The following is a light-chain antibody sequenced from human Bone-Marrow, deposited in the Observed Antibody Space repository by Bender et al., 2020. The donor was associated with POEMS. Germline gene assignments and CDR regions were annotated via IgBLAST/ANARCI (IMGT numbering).Light chain of an antibody. Sequence: QSALTQPPSASGSPGQSVTISCTGTSRDVGAYKYVSWYQQHPGKAPKLMIYEVTKRPSGVSTRFSGSKSGNTASLTISGLQAEDEADYFCSSYTSTSTFFGGGTKLTVL. CDR1: SRDVGAYKY. J-gene: IGLJ2*01. CDR2: EVT. V-gene: IGLV2-14*01. CDR3: SSYTSTSTF.